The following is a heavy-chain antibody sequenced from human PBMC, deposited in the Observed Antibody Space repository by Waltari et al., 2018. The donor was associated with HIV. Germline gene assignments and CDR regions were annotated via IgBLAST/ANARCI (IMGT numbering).Heavy chain of an antibody. CDR1: GCTVLSYG. CDR3: ANLDSGQAGG. CDR2: ISSYDGNNK. V-gene: IGHV3-30*18. D-gene: IGHD3-16*01. J-gene: IGHJ4*02. Sequence: QVQLVESGGGVVQPGRSLRLSCAASGCTVLSYGMPWVRQAPGKGLEWVAVISSYDGNNKYYADSVKGRLTISRDNSKSTLYLQMNSLRAEDTAVYYCANLDSGQAGGWGQGTLVTVSS.